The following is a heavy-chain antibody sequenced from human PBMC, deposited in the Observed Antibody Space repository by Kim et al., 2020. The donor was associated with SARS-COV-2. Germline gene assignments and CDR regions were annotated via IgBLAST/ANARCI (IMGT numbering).Heavy chain of an antibody. CDR1: GGSISSGGYY. J-gene: IGHJ6*02. Sequence: SETLSLTCTVSGGSISSGGYYWSWIRQHPGKGLEWIGYIYYSGSTYYNPSLKSRVTISVDTSKNQFSLKLSSVTAADTAVYYCAIAGDCSSTSCYTRWPYYYYGMDVWGQGTTVTVSS. CDR2: IYYSGST. V-gene: IGHV4-31*03. D-gene: IGHD2-2*02. CDR3: AIAGDCSSTSCYTRWPYYYYGMDV.